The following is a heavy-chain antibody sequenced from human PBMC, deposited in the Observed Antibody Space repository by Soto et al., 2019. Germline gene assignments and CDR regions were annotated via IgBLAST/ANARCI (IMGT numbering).Heavy chain of an antibody. Sequence: ASVKVSCKASGYTFTSYAMHWVRQAPGQRLEWMGWINAGNGNTKYSQKFQGRVTITRDTSASTAYMELSSLRSEDTAVYYCARPLLVGATTWAFDIWGQGTMVTVSS. CDR2: INAGNGNT. CDR3: ARPLLVGATTWAFDI. J-gene: IGHJ3*02. D-gene: IGHD1-26*01. V-gene: IGHV1-3*01. CDR1: GYTFTSYA.